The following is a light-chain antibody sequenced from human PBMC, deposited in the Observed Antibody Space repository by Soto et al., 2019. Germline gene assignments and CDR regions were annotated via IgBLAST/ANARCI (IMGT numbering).Light chain of an antibody. CDR2: AAS. CDR1: QSISSY. V-gene: IGKV1-39*01. Sequence: DIQMTQSPSSLSASVGDRVTITCRASQSISSYLNWYQQKPGKAPKLLIYAASSLQSGVPSRFSDSGSGTDFTLTISSLQPEDFATYYCQQSYSTLQPTFGGGTKVEIK. CDR3: QQSYSTLQPT. J-gene: IGKJ4*01.